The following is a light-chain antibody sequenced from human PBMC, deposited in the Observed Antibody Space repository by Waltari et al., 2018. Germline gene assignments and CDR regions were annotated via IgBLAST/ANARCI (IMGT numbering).Light chain of an antibody. Sequence: DIQMTQSSSTLSASVGDRVTIACRASQIISGWLAWYQQKPGKAPNLLISKASSLQTGVPSRFNGSGSGTEVTLTINTLQPDDFATYHCLQYNSYSWTFGQGTKVESK. CDR2: KAS. V-gene: IGKV1-5*03. CDR1: QIISGW. J-gene: IGKJ1*01. CDR3: LQYNSYSWT.